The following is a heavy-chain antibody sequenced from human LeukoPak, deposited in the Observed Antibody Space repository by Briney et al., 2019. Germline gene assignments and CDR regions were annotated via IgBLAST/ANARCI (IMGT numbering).Heavy chain of an antibody. Sequence: GASVKVSCKASGYTFTSYYIHWVRQAPGQGLDWMGIINPSGGSTSYPQKFQDRVTMTRDTSTSTVYMELSSLKSDDTAIYYCARGVFGELEKLMFQHWGQGTLVTVSS. CDR3: ARGVFGELEKLMFQH. V-gene: IGHV1-46*01. J-gene: IGHJ1*01. D-gene: IGHD3-10*02. CDR2: INPSGGST. CDR1: GYTFTSYY.